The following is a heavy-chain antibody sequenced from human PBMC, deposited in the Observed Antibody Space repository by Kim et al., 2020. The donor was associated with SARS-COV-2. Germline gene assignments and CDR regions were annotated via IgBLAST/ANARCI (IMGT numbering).Heavy chain of an antibody. CDR3: AKTLQENLQWYWYGMDV. J-gene: IGHJ6*02. Sequence: GGSLRLSCAASGFTFSNYAMAWVRRAPGKGLECISTISGSGDRTYYLDSVKGRFTVSRDNSKNTLFLQMNSLRAEDTAVYHCAKTLQENLQWYWYGMDVWGQGTTVTVSS. D-gene: IGHD2-8*02. CDR1: GFTFSNYA. V-gene: IGHV3-23*01. CDR2: ISGSGDRT.